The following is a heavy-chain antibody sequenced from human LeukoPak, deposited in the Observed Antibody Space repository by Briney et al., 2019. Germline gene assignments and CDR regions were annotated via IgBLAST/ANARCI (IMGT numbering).Heavy chain of an antibody. CDR1: GLTFSSYW. CDR2: IKSDGST. Sequence: GGSLRLSCAASGLTFSSYWMHWVRQAPGKGLVWASRIKSDGSTNYADSVKGRFTISRDNAKNTVSLQMNSLRAEDTGVYYCARAPSEIGGYYPEYFRHWGQGTLVTVSS. CDR3: ARAPSEIGGYYPEYFRH. V-gene: IGHV3-74*01. J-gene: IGHJ1*01. D-gene: IGHD3-22*01.